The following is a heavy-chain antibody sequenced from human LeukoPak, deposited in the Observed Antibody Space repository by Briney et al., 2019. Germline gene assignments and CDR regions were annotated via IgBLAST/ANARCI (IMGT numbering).Heavy chain of an antibody. V-gene: IGHV1-2*02. J-gene: IGHJ5*02. CDR1: GYTFTGYY. CDR2: INPNSGGT. CDR3: ARERGRIAAAGHNWFDP. D-gene: IGHD6-13*01. Sequence: ASVKVSCKASGYTFTGYYMHWVREASGQGLEWMGWINPNSGGTNYAQKFQGRVTMTRDTSISTAYMELSRLRSDDTAVYYCARERGRIAAAGHNWFDPWGQGTLVTVSS.